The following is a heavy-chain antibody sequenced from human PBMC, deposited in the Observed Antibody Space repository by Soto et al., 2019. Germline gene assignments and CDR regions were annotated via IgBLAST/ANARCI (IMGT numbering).Heavy chain of an antibody. J-gene: IGHJ4*02. CDR1: GFTFSNAW. CDR2: ISGSGGST. V-gene: IGHV3-23*01. CDR3: ANLGGGYCTSTDCPDY. D-gene: IGHD2-2*01. Sequence: PGGSLRLSCAASGFTFSNAWLSWVRQAPGKGLEWVSAISGSGGSTYYADSVKGRFTISRDNSKNTLYLQMNSLRAEDTAVYYCANLGGGYCTSTDCPDYWGQGTLVTVSS.